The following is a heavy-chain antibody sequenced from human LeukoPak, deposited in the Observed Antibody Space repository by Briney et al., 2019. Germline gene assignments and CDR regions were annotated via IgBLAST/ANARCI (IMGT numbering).Heavy chain of an antibody. CDR3: ARVGSGYYTDY. V-gene: IGHV3-64*01. CDR1: GFTFSSYA. Sequence: RSGGSLRLSCAASGFTFSSYAMCWVRQAPGKGLEYVSAISSDGGSTYYANSVKGRFTISRDNSKNTLYLQMGSLRAEDMAVYYCARVGSGYYTDYWGQGTLVTVSS. D-gene: IGHD3-3*01. CDR2: ISSDGGST. J-gene: IGHJ4*02.